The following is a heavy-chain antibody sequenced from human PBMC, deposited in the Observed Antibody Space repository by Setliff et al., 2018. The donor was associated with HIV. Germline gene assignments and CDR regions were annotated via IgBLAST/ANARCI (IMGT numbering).Heavy chain of an antibody. CDR1: GFTFSRHD. CDR3: ARDHWVAGLDY. V-gene: IGHV3-23*01. D-gene: IGHD6-19*01. CDR2: IKPSGDVT. J-gene: IGHJ4*02. Sequence: LRLSCAASGFTFSRHDMTWVRQAPGKGLEWVSSIKPSGDVTYYADSVKGRFTISRDNSKNMLYLQMNSLRVEDTAVYYCARDHWVAGLDYWGQGTLVTVSS.